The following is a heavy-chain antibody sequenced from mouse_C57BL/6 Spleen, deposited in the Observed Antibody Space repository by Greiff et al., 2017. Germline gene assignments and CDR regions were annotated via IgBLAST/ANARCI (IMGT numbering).Heavy chain of an antibody. CDR2: ISSGGSYT. V-gene: IGHV5-6*01. CDR3: ATGTTDFDY. J-gene: IGHJ2*01. D-gene: IGHD4-1*01. Sequence: EVQVVESGGDLVKPGGSLKLSCAASGFTFSSYGMSWVRQTPDKRLEWVATISSGGSYTYYPDSVKGRFTISRDNAKNTLYLQMSSLKSEDTAMYYCATGTTDFDYWGQGTTLTVSS. CDR1: GFTFSSYG.